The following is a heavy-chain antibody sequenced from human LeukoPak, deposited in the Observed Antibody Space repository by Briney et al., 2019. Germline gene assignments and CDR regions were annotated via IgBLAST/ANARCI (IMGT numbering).Heavy chain of an antibody. Sequence: ASVKVSCKASGYTFTGYYMHWVRQAPGQGLEWMGGMNPNSGNTGYAQKFQGRVTMTRNTSISTAYMELSSLRSEDTAVYYCARASLYYDFWSGYYNYYYYYMDVWGKGTTVTVSS. D-gene: IGHD3-3*01. CDR1: GYTFTGYY. J-gene: IGHJ6*03. CDR3: ARASLYYDFWSGYYNYYYYYMDV. V-gene: IGHV1-8*02. CDR2: MNPNSGNT.